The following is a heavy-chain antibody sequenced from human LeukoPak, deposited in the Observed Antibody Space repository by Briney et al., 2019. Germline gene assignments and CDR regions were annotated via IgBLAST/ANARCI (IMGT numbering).Heavy chain of an antibody. Sequence: SQTLSLTCTVSGGSISSGDYYWSWIRHPPGKGLEWIGCIYYSGSTYYNPSLKSRVTISVDTSKNQFSLKLSSVTAADTAVYYCASPPPYYDILTGYWRDNPFDIWGQGTMVTVSS. J-gene: IGHJ3*02. CDR1: GGSISSGDYY. D-gene: IGHD3-9*01. V-gene: IGHV4-30-4*01. CDR3: ASPPPYYDILTGYWRDNPFDI. CDR2: IYYSGST.